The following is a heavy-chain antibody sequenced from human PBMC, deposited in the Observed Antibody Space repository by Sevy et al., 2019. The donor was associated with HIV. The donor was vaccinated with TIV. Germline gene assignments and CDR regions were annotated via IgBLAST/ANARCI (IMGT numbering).Heavy chain of an antibody. Sequence: GGSLRLSCAVSGFAVSDNCMSWVRQSPGKGLEWVSVIFSGGRTSYADSVKGRFTVSRDGSKNTLYLQMDNLRAEDTATYYCARDRVVHNDSIFVAYYYGMDVWGQGTTVTVSS. J-gene: IGHJ6*02. D-gene: IGHD2-15*01. CDR2: IFSGGRT. CDR3: ARDRVVHNDSIFVAYYYGMDV. CDR1: GFAVSDNC. V-gene: IGHV3-53*01.